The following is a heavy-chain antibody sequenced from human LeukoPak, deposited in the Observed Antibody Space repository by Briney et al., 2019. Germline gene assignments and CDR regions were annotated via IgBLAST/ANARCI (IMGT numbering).Heavy chain of an antibody. CDR1: GYIFTGYY. CDR2: INPSGGGT. D-gene: IGHD2-21*02. CDR3: ARDPDCDENTNT. Sequence: ASVKVSCKASGYIFTGYYVNWVRQAPGQGLEWMGWINPSGGGTKIAPKLQGRVTMTSDSSINTAYMELTRLRSDDTAVYFCARDPDCDENTNTWGQGTLVTVSS. J-gene: IGHJ4*02. V-gene: IGHV1-2*02.